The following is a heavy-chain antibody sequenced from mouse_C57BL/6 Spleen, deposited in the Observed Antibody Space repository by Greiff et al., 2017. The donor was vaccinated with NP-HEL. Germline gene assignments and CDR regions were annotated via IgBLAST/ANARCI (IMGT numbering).Heavy chain of an antibody. D-gene: IGHD2-4*01. V-gene: IGHV5-6*01. CDR3: ARQDDYDGPSYAMDY. Sequence: EVMLVESGGDLVKPGGSLKLSCAASGFTFSSYGMSWVRQTPDKRLEWVATISSGGSYTYYPDSVKGRFTISRDNAKNTLYLQMSSLKSEDTAMYYCARQDDYDGPSYAMDYWGQGTSVTVSS. CDR1: GFTFSSYG. J-gene: IGHJ4*01. CDR2: ISSGGSYT.